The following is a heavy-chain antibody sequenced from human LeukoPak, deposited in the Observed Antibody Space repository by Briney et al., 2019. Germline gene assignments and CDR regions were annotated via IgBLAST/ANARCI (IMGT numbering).Heavy chain of an antibody. CDR2: IIPIFGTA. CDR1: GGTFSSYA. V-gene: IGHV1-69*13. Sequence: SVTVSCTASGGTFSSYAISWVRQAPGQGLEWMGGIIPIFGTANYAQRFQGRVTITADESTSTAYMELSSLRSEDTAVYYCARDSGSYFTAFDYWGQGTLVTVSS. CDR3: ARDSGSYFTAFDY. J-gene: IGHJ4*02. D-gene: IGHD1-26*01.